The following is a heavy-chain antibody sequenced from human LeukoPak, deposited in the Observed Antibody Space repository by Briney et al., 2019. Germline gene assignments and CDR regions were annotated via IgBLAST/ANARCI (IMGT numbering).Heavy chain of an antibody. V-gene: IGHV4-39*01. CDR1: DDSISTNSYY. CDR3: SRGDDSYKQGNF. J-gene: IGHJ4*02. Sequence: SETLSLTCTVSDDSISTNSYYWTCIRQPPGQGLEWVASLHYSGTPYYSPSLSSRISIFVDTSKRQFSLQVRSVTASDTALYYCSRGDDSYKQGNFWGQGTLVTVSS. D-gene: IGHD5-24*01. CDR2: LHYSGTP.